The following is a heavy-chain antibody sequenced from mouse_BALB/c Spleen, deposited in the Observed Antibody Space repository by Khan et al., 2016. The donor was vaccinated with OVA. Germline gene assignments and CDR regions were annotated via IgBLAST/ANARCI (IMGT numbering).Heavy chain of an antibody. J-gene: IGHJ3*01. CDR1: GFNIKDTY. CDR3: ARDYWDVFAY. CDR2: IDPANGNS. V-gene: IGHV14-3*02. D-gene: IGHD4-1*01. Sequence: VQLQQSGAELVKPGASVKLSCTASGFNIKDTYMHWVKQRPEQGLEWIGRIDPANGNSKYDPKFQGKATLTVDSSSNTAYLQPSSLTPEDTAVYYCARDYWDVFAYWGQGTLVTVSA.